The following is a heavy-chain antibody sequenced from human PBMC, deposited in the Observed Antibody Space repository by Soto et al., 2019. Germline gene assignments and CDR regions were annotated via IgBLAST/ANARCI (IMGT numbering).Heavy chain of an antibody. D-gene: IGHD3-16*02. CDR3: ARGGPIYDYIWWSYRPCDY. Sequence: QVQLQQWRAGLLKPSETLSLTCAVYGGSFSGYYWSWIRQPPGKGLEWIGEINHSGSTNYNPSLKTRVTISGDTSKNRCSLKLSSVSAADTAVYYCARGGPIYDYIWWSYRPCDYWGQGTLVTVSS. CDR2: INHSGST. CDR1: GGSFSGYY. V-gene: IGHV4-34*01. J-gene: IGHJ4*02.